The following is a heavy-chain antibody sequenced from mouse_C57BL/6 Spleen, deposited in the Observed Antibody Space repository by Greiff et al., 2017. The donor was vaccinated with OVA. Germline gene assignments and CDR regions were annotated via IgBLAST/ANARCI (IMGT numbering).Heavy chain of an antibody. V-gene: IGHV1-82*01. Sequence: QVQLKQSGPELVKPGASVKISCKASGYAFSSSWMNWVKQRPGKGLEWIGRIYPGDGDTNYNGKFKGKATLTAHKSSSTAYMQLSSLTSEDSAVYFFASESWFAYWGQGTLVTVSA. J-gene: IGHJ3*01. CDR2: IYPGDGDT. CDR3: ASESWFAY. CDR1: GYAFSSSW.